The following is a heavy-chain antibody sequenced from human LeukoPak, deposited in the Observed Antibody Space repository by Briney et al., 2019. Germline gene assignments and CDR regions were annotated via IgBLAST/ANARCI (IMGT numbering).Heavy chain of an antibody. CDR2: ITGGGGST. J-gene: IGHJ4*02. CDR1: GITFCNYA. Sequence: GGTLRLSCAVSGITFCNYAMKWLPQAPGQGLEWVSVITGGGGSTYYTDSVRGRFTIYRDNSKNTVSLQMNSLRAEDTAVYYCAKVGVMRRSGWFGGYYFDFWGQGTLDTVSS. D-gene: IGHD6-19*01. CDR3: AKVGVMRRSGWFGGYYFDF. V-gene: IGHV3-23*01.